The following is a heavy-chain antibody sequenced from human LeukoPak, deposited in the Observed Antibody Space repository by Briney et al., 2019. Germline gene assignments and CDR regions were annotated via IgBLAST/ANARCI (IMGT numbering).Heavy chain of an antibody. V-gene: IGHV4-39*07. CDR1: GGSISRSSYY. CDR2: IFYSGSP. D-gene: IGHD1-1*01. CDR3: ARGTQRDYYYYYMDV. J-gene: IGHJ6*03. Sequence: SETLSLTCTVSGGSISRSSYYWGWIRQPPEKGLEWIGNIFYSGSPYYNPSLKSRVTISVDTSKNQFSLKLSSVTAADTAVYYCARGTQRDYYYYYMDVWGKGTTVTVSS.